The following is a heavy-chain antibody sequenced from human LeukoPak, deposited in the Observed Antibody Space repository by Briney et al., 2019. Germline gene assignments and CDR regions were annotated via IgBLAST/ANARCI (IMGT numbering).Heavy chain of an antibody. CDR1: GFTFSSYG. V-gene: IGHV3-23*01. D-gene: IGHD2-15*01. Sequence: QTGGSQRLSCAASGFTFSSYGMSWVRQAPGKGLEWVSGISGGGASTYYADSVKGRFTISRDSSKNTLFLLMNSLRAEDTAVYYCAKVLGEQYCSGGTCYDSPDAFDIWGQGTMVTVSS. CDR2: ISGGGAST. CDR3: AKVLGEQYCSGGTCYDSPDAFDI. J-gene: IGHJ3*02.